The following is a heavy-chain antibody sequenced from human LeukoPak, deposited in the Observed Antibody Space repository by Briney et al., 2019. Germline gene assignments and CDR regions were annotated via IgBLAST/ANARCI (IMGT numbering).Heavy chain of an antibody. V-gene: IGHV4-59*01. J-gene: IGHJ4*02. D-gene: IGHD3-3*01. CDR1: GGSISSYY. Sequence: PSETVSLTCTVSGGSISSYYWSWIRQPPGKGLEWIGYIYYSGSTNYNPSLKSRVTISVDTSKNQFSLKLSSVTAADTAVYYCARTDFWSDWYYFDYWGQGTLVTVSS. CDR3: ARTDFWSDWYYFDY. CDR2: IYYSGST.